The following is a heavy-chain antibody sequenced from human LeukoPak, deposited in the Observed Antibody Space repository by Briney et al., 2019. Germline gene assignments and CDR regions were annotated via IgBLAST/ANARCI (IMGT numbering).Heavy chain of an antibody. CDR3: ARDWRASPRNDY. CDR2: ISSSGSTI. V-gene: IGHV3-11*04. J-gene: IGHJ4*02. Sequence: GGSLRLSRAASGFAFSDYYMSWIRQAPGKGLEWVSYISSSGSTIYYADSVKGRFTISRDNAKNSLVLQMNSLRVEDTAVYYCARDWRASPRNDYCLQGTLVTVSS. CDR1: GFAFSDYY.